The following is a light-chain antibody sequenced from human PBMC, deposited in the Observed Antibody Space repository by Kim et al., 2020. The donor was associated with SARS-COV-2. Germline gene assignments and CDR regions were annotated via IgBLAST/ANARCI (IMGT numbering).Light chain of an antibody. CDR2: NS. V-gene: IGLV1-47*01. CDR3: AAWDDSLSGVV. CDR1: SSNIGNNY. Sequence: QSVLTQPPSASGTPGQRVTISCSGSSSNIGNNYLYWYQQLPGMAPKLLIYNSQRPSGVPDRFSGSKSGTSASLAISGHRSGDEGDYYCAAWDDSLSGVVFGGGTQLTVL. J-gene: IGLJ2*01.